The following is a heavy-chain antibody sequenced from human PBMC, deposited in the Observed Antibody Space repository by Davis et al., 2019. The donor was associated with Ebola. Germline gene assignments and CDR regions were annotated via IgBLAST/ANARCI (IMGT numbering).Heavy chain of an antibody. CDR2: IYYSGST. Sequence: MPSETLSLTCAVYGGSFSSYYWSWIRQPPGKGLEWIGYIYYSGSTNYNPSLKSRVTISVDTSKNQFSLKLSSVTAADTAVYYCAREGTEIDYWGQGTLVTVSS. CDR1: GGSFSSYY. V-gene: IGHV4-59*01. J-gene: IGHJ4*02. CDR3: AREGTEIDY.